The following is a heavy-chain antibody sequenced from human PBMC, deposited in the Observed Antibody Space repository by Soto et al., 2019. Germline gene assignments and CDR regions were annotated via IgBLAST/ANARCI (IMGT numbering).Heavy chain of an antibody. Sequence: QVQLVQSGAEVKKPGSSVKVSCKASGGTFSSYTISWVRQAPGQGLEWMGRIIPILGIANYAQKFQGRVTITADKSTSTAYMELSSLRSEDTAVYYCARADSSTSFTTRGWFDPWGQGTLASVSS. J-gene: IGHJ5*02. D-gene: IGHD2-2*01. V-gene: IGHV1-69*02. CDR2: IIPILGIA. CDR1: GGTFSSYT. CDR3: ARADSSTSFTTRGWFDP.